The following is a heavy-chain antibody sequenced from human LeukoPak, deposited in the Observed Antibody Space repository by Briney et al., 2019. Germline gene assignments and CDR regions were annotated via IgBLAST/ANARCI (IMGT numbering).Heavy chain of an antibody. CDR3: GRDRPFSGDDY. Sequence: GGSLRLSCATSGFAFSTYSMSWVRQAPGKGLEWVSFISSSGGATDYADSVKGRFTISRDNAKNSLYLQMSSLRDEDTAVYYCGRDRPFSGDDYWGQGTLVTVSS. CDR2: ISSSGGAT. J-gene: IGHJ4*02. D-gene: IGHD3-10*01. CDR1: GFAFSTYS. V-gene: IGHV3-48*02.